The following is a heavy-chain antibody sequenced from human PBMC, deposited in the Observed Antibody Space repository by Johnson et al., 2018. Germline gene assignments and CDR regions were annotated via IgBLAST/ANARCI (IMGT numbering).Heavy chain of an antibody. V-gene: IGHV3-30*18. CDR2: ISYDGSNK. CDR1: GFTFSSYG. CDR3: AKVNYDRSGYYFGYYYYYGMDV. Sequence: QVQLVQSGGGVVQXGRSLRLSCAASGFTFSSYGMHWVRQAPGKGLEWVAVISYDGSNKYYADSVKGRFTISRDNSKNTLYLQMNSLRAEDTAGYYRAKVNYDRSGYYFGYYYYYGMDVWGQGTTVTVSS. D-gene: IGHD3-22*01. J-gene: IGHJ6*02.